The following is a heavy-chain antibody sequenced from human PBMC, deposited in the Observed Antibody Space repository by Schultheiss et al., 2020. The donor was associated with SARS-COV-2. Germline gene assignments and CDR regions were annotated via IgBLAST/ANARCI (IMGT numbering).Heavy chain of an antibody. CDR2: IYYSGST. J-gene: IGHJ5*02. Sequence: SETLSLTCTVSGGSISSGGYYWSWIRQHPGKGLEWIGYIYYSGSTYYNPSLKSRVTISVDTSKNQFSLKLSSVTAADTAVYYCARVVSGYSSSWRWFDPWGQGTLVTVSS. D-gene: IGHD6-13*01. CDR1: GGSISSGGYY. CDR3: ARVVSGYSSSWRWFDP. V-gene: IGHV4-31*03.